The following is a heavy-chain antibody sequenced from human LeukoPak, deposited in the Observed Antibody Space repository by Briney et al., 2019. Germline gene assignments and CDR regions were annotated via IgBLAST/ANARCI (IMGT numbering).Heavy chain of an antibody. V-gene: IGHV3-23*01. CDR2: ISGSGGST. D-gene: IGHD3-10*01. CDR1: GFTLSSYA. J-gene: IGHJ4*02. CDR3: AKDDFGELAPDY. Sequence: GGSLRLSCAASGFTLSSYAMSWVRQAPGKGLEWVSAISGSGGSTYYTDSVKGRFTISRDNSKNTLYLQMNSLRAEDTAVYYCAKDDFGELAPDYWGQGTLVTVSS.